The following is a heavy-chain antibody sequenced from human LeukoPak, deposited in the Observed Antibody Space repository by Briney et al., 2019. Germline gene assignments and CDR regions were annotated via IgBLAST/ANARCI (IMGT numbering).Heavy chain of an antibody. Sequence: PGGSLRLSCAASRFTFSDYYMSWIRQAPGKGLEWVSYISSSGSTIYYADSVKGRFTISRDNAKNSLYLQMNSLRAEDTAVYYCARTIIDSSGYLDYWGQGTLVTVSS. CDR1: RFTFSDYY. CDR2: ISSSGSTI. D-gene: IGHD3-22*01. V-gene: IGHV3-11*01. J-gene: IGHJ4*02. CDR3: ARTIIDSSGYLDY.